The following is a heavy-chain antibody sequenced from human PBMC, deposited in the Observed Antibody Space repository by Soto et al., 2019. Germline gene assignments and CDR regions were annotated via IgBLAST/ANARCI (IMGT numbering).Heavy chain of an antibody. Sequence: EVQLVESGGGLVQPGGSLRLSYEASGFTFRNYDMHWVRQGTGKGLEWVSGISAAGDPDYADSVEGQFTISRENAQNSFFLQMNSLRVGDTAVYYCARTDRDFYGLDVWGQGTTVIVSS. CDR1: GFTFRNYD. CDR3: ARTDRDFYGLDV. CDR2: ISAAGDP. J-gene: IGHJ6*02. V-gene: IGHV3-13*05.